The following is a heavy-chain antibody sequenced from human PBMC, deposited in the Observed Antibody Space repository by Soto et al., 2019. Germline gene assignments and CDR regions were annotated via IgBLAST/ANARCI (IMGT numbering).Heavy chain of an antibody. CDR1: GGSVNSGGYY. CDR2: LYYSGST. J-gene: IGHJ4*02. Sequence: SETLSLTCTVSGGSVNSGGYYWSWIRQPPGKGLEWIGNLYYSGSTDYNPSLKSRVTISVDTSKNQFSLKMSSVTAADTAVYYCARCFGGYPHYFDYWGQGSLVTVSS. V-gene: IGHV4-61*08. D-gene: IGHD3-16*01. CDR3: ARCFGGYPHYFDY.